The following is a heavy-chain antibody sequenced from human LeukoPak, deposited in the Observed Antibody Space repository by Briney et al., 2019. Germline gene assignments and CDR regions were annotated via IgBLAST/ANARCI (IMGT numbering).Heavy chain of an antibody. V-gene: IGHV4-59*01. D-gene: IGHD5-24*01. Sequence: PSETLSLTCTVSGGSISSYYWSWIRQPPGKGLEWIGYIYYSGSTNYNPFLKSRVTISVDTSKNQFSLKLSSVTAADTAVYYCARDGPRRDGYNEPFDYWGQGTLVTVSS. CDR2: IYYSGST. CDR3: ARDGPRRDGYNEPFDY. CDR1: GGSISSYY. J-gene: IGHJ4*02.